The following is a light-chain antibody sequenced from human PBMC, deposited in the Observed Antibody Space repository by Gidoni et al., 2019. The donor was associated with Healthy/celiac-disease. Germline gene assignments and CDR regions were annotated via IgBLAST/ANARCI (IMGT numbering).Light chain of an antibody. CDR2: QDS. Sequence: SYELTQPPSVSVSPGQTASIPCSGDKLGDKYACWYHQKPGQSPVLVIYQDSKRPSGIPERFSGSNSGNTATLTISGTQAMDEADYYCQAWDSSTAKVVFGGGTKLTVL. J-gene: IGLJ2*01. CDR1: KLGDKY. CDR3: QAWDSSTAKVV. V-gene: IGLV3-1*01.